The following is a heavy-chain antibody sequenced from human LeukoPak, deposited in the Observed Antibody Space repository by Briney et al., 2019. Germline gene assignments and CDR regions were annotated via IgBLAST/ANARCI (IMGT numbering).Heavy chain of an antibody. CDR1: GGSISSGSYY. Sequence: SETLSLTCTVSGGSISSGSYYWSWIRQPAGKGLEWIGRIYTSGSTNYNPSLKSRVTISVDTSKNQFSLKLSSVTAADTAVYYCAREDCSSTSCYRYYYYYYMDVWGKGTTVTVSS. V-gene: IGHV4-61*02. CDR3: AREDCSSTSCYRYYYYYYMDV. J-gene: IGHJ6*03. D-gene: IGHD2-2*01. CDR2: IYTSGST.